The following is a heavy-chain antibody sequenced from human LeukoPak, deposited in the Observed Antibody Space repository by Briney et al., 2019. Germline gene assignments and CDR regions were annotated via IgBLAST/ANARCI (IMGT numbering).Heavy chain of an antibody. V-gene: IGHV3-53*01. CDR3: ARDLDYYGSGSSDAFDI. CDR2: IDSGGNT. J-gene: IGHJ3*02. Sequence: GGSLRLSCAASGFTFSSYAMSWVRQAPGKGLEWVSGIDSGGNTYLADSVEGRFTVSRDNSKNTLYLQMDSLRADDTAVYYCARDLDYYGSGSSDAFDIWGQGNMVTVSS. D-gene: IGHD3-10*01. CDR1: GFTFSSYA.